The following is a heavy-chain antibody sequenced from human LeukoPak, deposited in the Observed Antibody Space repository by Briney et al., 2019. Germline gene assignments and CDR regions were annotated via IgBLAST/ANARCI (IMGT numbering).Heavy chain of an antibody. D-gene: IGHD2-21*02. CDR3: ARVANPPYCGGDCSGFDY. CDR1: GGSISSYY. V-gene: IGHV4-59*08. Sequence: PSETLSLTCTVSGGSISSYYWSWIRQPPGKGLEGIGYIYYSGSTNYNPSLKSRVTISVDTSKNQFSLKLSSVTAADTAVYYCARVANPPYCGGDCSGFDYWGQGTLVTVSS. CDR2: IYYSGST. J-gene: IGHJ4*02.